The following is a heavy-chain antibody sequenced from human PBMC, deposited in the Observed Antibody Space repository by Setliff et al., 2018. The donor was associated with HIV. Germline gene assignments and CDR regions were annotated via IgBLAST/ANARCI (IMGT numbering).Heavy chain of an antibody. CDR1: GNSFSGYH. D-gene: IGHD3-10*01. V-gene: IGHV4-4*07. CDR3: ARSXXGSGTYPLDV. J-gene: IGHJ4*02. Sequence: PSETLSLTCNYSGNSFSGYHWNWIRQPAGKGLEWLGRIYYTGSTEYNPSLKSRLTMSMDTSKDQFSLRLVSLTTAATAVYYCARSXXGSGTYPLDVWGPGTLVTVSS. CDR2: IYYTGST.